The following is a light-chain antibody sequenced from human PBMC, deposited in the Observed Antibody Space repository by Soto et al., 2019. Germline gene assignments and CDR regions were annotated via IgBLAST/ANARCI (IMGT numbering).Light chain of an antibody. Sequence: QSALTQPASVSGSPGQSITIFCTGTSSDVGSFNLVSWYQHHPGKAPKLMIYEGSKRPSGVSNRFSGSKSGNTASLTISGLQADDEADYYCCSYAGSSTLVFGGGTKLTV. J-gene: IGLJ3*02. CDR3: CSYAGSSTLV. CDR2: EGS. CDR1: SSDVGSFNL. V-gene: IGLV2-23*01.